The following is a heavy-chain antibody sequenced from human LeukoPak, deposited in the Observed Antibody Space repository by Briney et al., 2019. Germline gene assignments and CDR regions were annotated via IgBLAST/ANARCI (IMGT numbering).Heavy chain of an antibody. D-gene: IGHD2-2*01. CDR2: ISYDGSNK. CDR1: GFTFSSYA. Sequence: GGSLRLSCAASGFTFSSYAMHWARQAPGKGLEWVAVISYDGSNKYYADSVKGRFTISRDNSKNTLYLQMNSLRAEDTAVYYCARAHPLGLYQLLGHDAFDIWGQGIMVTVSS. J-gene: IGHJ3*02. V-gene: IGHV3-30-3*01. CDR3: ARAHPLGLYQLLGHDAFDI.